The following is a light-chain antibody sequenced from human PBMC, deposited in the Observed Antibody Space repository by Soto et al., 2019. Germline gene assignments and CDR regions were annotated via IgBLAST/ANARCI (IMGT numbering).Light chain of an antibody. CDR3: HHYGTSPPA. Sequence: IVLTQSPGTLSLAPGKGATLSCRASQSLSSDSLAWYRQKLGQAPRLLIHGVSKRATGLPDRFSGGGSGTDFTLTITRLEPQDSAVYYCHHYGTSPPAFGQGTRLEIK. J-gene: IGKJ2*01. CDR1: QSLSSDS. CDR2: GVS. V-gene: IGKV3-20*01.